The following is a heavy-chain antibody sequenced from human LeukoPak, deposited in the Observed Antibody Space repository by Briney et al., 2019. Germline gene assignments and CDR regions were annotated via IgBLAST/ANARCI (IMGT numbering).Heavy chain of an antibody. V-gene: IGHV1-2*02. CDR1: GYTFTGYY. J-gene: IGHJ4*02. Sequence: ASVKVSCKASGYTFTGYYMHWVRQAPGQGLEWMGWINPNSGGTNYAQKFQGRVTMTRDTSISTAYMELRSLRSDDTAVYYCARDLGYYDSSGYEYFDYWGQGTLVTVSS. D-gene: IGHD3-22*01. CDR2: INPNSGGT. CDR3: ARDLGYYDSSGYEYFDY.